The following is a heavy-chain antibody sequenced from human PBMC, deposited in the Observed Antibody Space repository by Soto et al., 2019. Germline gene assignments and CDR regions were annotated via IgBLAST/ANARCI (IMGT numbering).Heavy chain of an antibody. D-gene: IGHD1-26*01. Sequence: QVQLVQSGAEVKEPGASVEVSCKASGYTFTNYWMHWVRQAPGQGLDWMGIINPSDGTTTYAQKFQGRVTVTRDTSTSTVYMELNSLTSDDTAVYYCARGGGDAYYRYWGQGTLVTVSS. J-gene: IGHJ4*02. CDR3: ARGGGDAYYRY. CDR1: GYTFTNYW. CDR2: INPSDGTT. V-gene: IGHV1-46*01.